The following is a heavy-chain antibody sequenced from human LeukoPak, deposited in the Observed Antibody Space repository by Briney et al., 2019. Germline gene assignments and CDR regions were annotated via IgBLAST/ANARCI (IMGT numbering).Heavy chain of an antibody. V-gene: IGHV3-23*01. D-gene: IGHD2-2*02. CDR2: IRGSGGST. J-gene: IGHJ4*02. CDR3: ARGLGYCSSISCYKWDMYYFDY. Sequence: GGSLRLSCAASGFTFSSYAMSWVRQAPGKGLESVSAIRGSGGSTYYADSVKGRFTISRDNSKNTPYLQMNSLRAEDTAVYYCARGLGYCSSISCYKWDMYYFDYWGQGTLVTVSS. CDR1: GFTFSSYA.